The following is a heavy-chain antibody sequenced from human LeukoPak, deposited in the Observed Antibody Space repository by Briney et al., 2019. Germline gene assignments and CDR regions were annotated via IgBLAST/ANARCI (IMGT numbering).Heavy chain of an antibody. CDR3: AKERLGNMNYYYYGMEV. V-gene: IGHV3-30*02. D-gene: IGHD7-27*01. CDR1: GFTFSSYG. J-gene: IGHJ6*02. Sequence: GGSLRLSCAASGFTFSSYGMHWVRQAPGKGLEWVAFIRYDGSNKYYADSVKGRFTISRDNSKNTLYLQMNGLKAEDTAVYYCAKERLGNMNYYYYGMEVWGQGTTVTVSS. CDR2: IRYDGSNK.